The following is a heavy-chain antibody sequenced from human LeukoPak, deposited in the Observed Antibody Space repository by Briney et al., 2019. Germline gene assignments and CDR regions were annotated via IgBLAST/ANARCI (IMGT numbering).Heavy chain of an antibody. CDR1: GGSISSGSYY. D-gene: IGHD3-10*01. V-gene: IGHV4-61*02. CDR2: IYTSGST. Sequence: PSETLSLTCTVSGGSISSGSYYWSWIRQPAGKGLEWIGRIYTSGSTNYNPSPKSRVTISVDTSKNQFSLKLSSVTAADTAVYYCARDGYYYGSGFDYWGQGTLVTVSS. CDR3: ARDGYYYGSGFDY. J-gene: IGHJ4*02.